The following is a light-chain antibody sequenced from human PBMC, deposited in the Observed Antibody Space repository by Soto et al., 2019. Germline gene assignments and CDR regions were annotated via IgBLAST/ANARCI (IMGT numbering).Light chain of an antibody. CDR2: RNK. V-gene: IGLV1-44*01. CDR1: YSNIGTND. Sequence: VLTQPPSASGTPGQRVTISCSGSYSNIGTNDVNWYQQLPGSAPKLLVYRNKQRPSGVPDRFSGSRSGNSASLAIRGLQSEDEADYYCEVWDDSLNGRVFGGGTKVTVL. CDR3: EVWDDSLNGRV. J-gene: IGLJ3*02.